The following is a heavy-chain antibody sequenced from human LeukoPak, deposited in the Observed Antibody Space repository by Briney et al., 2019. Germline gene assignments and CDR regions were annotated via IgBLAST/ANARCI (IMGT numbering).Heavy chain of an antibody. J-gene: IGHJ4*02. V-gene: IGHV4-39*02. Sequence: SETLSLTCTVSGGSISSRIYSWVWIRQPPGKGLEWIGSIYYSGTTYYNPSLKSRVTMSIDTSKSRFSLKLTSVTAADTAVYYCARSPLLLYVTGLYYFDYWGRGILVTVSS. CDR1: GGSISSRIYS. CDR2: IYYSGTT. CDR3: ARSPLLLYVTGLYYFDY. D-gene: IGHD2-15*01.